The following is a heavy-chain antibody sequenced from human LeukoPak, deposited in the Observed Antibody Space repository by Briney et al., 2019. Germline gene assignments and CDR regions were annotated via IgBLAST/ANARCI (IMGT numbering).Heavy chain of an antibody. J-gene: IGHJ4*02. D-gene: IGHD6-13*01. CDR1: GFTFSTYS. Sequence: GGSLRLSCAASGFTFSTYSMNWVRQAPGKGLEWVSYISSSSSIIYYADSVKGRFTISRDNAKNSLYLQMNSLRAEDTAVYYCARVPLYTRSYYFDYWGQGTLVTVSS. CDR3: ARVPLYTRSYYFDY. V-gene: IGHV3-48*01. CDR2: ISSSSSII.